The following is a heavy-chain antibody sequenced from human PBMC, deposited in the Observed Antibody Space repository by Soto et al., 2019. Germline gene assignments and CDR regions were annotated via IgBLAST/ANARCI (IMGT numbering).Heavy chain of an antibody. Sequence: ASVEVSCKASGYTFTSYAMHWVRQAPGQRLEWMGWINAGNGNTKYSQKFQGRVTITRDTSASTAYMELSSLRSEDTAVYYCARDRXDFWSGFLPVVYYGMDVWGQGTTVTVSS. CDR2: INAGNGNT. D-gene: IGHD3-3*01. J-gene: IGHJ6*02. V-gene: IGHV1-3*01. CDR3: ARDRXDFWSGFLPVVYYGMDV. CDR1: GYTFTSYA.